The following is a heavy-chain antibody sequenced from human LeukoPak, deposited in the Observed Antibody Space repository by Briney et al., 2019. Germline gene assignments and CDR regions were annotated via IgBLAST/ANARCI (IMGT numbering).Heavy chain of an antibody. Sequence: SETLSLTCTVSGGSISSGGYYWSWIRQHPGKGLEWIGYIYYSGSTYYNPSPKSRVTISVDTSKNQFSLKLSSVTAADTAVYYCASTYYDFWTEFDYWGQGTLVTVSS. CDR1: GGSISSGGYY. CDR2: IYYSGST. D-gene: IGHD3-3*01. CDR3: ASTYYDFWTEFDY. V-gene: IGHV4-30-4*08. J-gene: IGHJ4*02.